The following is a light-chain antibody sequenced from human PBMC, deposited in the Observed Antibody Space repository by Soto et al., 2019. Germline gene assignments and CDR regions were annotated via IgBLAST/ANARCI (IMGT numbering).Light chain of an antibody. CDR2: GVS. Sequence: QSALTQPDSVSGSPGQSVTISCTGTSSDVGFYNYVSGYQQHSGKAPQLMIYGVSTRPSGASNRCSGSKSDITASLTISWLQAEDEADYYCTSSSSSSTLVFGTGTKLTVL. J-gene: IGLJ1*01. CDR3: TSSSSSSTLV. CDR1: SSDVGFYNY. V-gene: IGLV2-14*01.